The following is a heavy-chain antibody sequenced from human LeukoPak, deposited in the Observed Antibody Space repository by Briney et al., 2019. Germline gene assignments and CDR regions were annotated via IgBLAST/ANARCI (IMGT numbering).Heavy chain of an antibody. D-gene: IGHD1-1*01. V-gene: IGHV3-9*01. CDR2: ISWNSGSI. CDR3: AKAMRVHNNWFDP. CDR1: GFTFYDYA. J-gene: IGHJ5*02. Sequence: GGSLRLSCAASGFTFYDYAMHWVRQAPGKGLEWVSGISWNSGSIVYADSVKGRFTISRDNAKNSLYLQMNSLRAEDTALYYCAKAMRVHNNWFDPWGQGTLVTVSS.